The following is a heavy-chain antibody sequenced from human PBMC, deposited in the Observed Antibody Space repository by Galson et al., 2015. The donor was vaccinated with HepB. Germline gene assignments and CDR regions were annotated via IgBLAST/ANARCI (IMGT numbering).Heavy chain of an antibody. CDR3: ARDLGL. J-gene: IGHJ4*02. CDR2: IYSGGSS. CDR1: GFTVSSSY. D-gene: IGHD7-27*01. V-gene: IGHV3-66*01. Sequence: SLRLPCAASGFTVSSSYMSWVRQAPGKGLEWVSVIYSGGSSYYADSVKGRFTISRDNSKNTLYIQMNSLRAEDTAIYYCARDLGLWGQGTLVTVSS.